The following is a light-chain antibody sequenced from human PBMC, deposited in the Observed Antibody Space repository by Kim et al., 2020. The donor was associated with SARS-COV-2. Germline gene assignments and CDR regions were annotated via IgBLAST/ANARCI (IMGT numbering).Light chain of an antibody. Sequence: SASVGDRVTITCRASQGISGWLAWYQQKEGKAPKLLIYAASSLQSGVPSRFSGSGGGTDFTLTISSLQPEDSATYYCQQANSFPPTFGQGTKLEI. J-gene: IGKJ2*01. CDR2: AAS. V-gene: IGKV1-12*01. CDR1: QGISGW. CDR3: QQANSFPPT.